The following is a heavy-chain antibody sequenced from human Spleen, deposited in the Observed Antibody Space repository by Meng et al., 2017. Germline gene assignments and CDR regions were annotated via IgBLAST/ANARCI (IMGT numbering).Heavy chain of an antibody. CDR3: ARDQAVAFDY. V-gene: IGHV3-30*04. Sequence: GESLKISCAASGFTFDDYAMHWVRQAPGKGLEWVAVISYDGSNKYYADSVKGRFTISRDNSKNTLYLQMNSLRAEDTAVYYCARDQAVAFDYWGQGTLVTVSS. J-gene: IGHJ4*02. CDR1: GFTFDDYA. D-gene: IGHD6-19*01. CDR2: ISYDGSNK.